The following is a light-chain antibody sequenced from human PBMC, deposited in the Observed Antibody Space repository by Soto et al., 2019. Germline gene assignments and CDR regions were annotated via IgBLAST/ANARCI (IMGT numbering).Light chain of an antibody. CDR1: SSDVGGYNY. CDR3: SSYTGSTTLGV. Sequence: LTRAASGSGSPGQSITISCTGTSSDVGGYNYVSWYQQHPGKAPKLMIYDVTNRPSGVSNRFSGSKSGNTASLTISGLQAEDEADYYCSSYTGSTTLGVFGTGTKVTV. J-gene: IGLJ1*01. V-gene: IGLV2-14*01. CDR2: DVT.